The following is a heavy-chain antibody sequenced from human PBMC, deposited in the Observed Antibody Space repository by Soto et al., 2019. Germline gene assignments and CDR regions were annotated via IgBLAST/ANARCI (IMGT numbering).Heavy chain of an antibody. CDR2: MSYDGSNK. CDR3: ARDGGAY. D-gene: IGHD3-16*01. V-gene: IGHV3-30-3*01. CDR1: GFTFSNYA. J-gene: IGHJ4*02. Sequence: QVQLVESGGGVLQPGRSLRLSSAASGFTFSNYAMHWVRRAPGKGLEWMAVMSYDGSNKYYADSVKGRFTISRDNSKNTLYLQMNSLRPEDTALYYCARDGGAYWGQGTLVIVSS.